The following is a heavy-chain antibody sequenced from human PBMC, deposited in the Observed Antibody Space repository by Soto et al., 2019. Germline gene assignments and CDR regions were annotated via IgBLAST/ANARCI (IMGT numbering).Heavy chain of an antibody. CDR3: ARAFYGSGSYSLDY. D-gene: IGHD3-10*01. J-gene: IGHJ4*02. CDR1: GFTFSDHY. V-gene: IGHV3-72*01. Sequence: EVQLVESWGGLVQPGGSLRLSCAASGFTFSDHYMDWVRQAPAKGLEWVGRTRNRANGYTTEYAASVKGRFTISRDDSKNSLYLQMNSLKIEDTAVYYCARAFYGSGSYSLDYWGQGALVTVSS. CDR2: TRNRANGYTT.